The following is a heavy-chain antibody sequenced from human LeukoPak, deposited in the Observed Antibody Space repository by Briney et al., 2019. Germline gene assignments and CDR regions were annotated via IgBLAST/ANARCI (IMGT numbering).Heavy chain of an antibody. J-gene: IGHJ5*02. CDR1: GGSISSYY. CDR3: ARGWHDSSGYSVGWFDP. CDR2: IYYSGST. D-gene: IGHD3-22*01. Sequence: SETLSLTCTVSGGSISSYYWSWIRQPPGKGLEWIGYIYYSGSTNYNPSLKSRVTISVDTSKNQFSLKLSSVTAADTAVYYCARGWHDSSGYSVGWFDPWGQGTLVTVSS. V-gene: IGHV4-59*01.